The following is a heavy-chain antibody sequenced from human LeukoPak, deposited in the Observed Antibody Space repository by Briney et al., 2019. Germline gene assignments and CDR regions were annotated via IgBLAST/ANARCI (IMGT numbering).Heavy chain of an antibody. J-gene: IGHJ4*02. V-gene: IGHV3-21*01. D-gene: IGHD2-21*01. CDR2: ISSSSSYI. CDR1: GFTFSSYS. CDR3: ARDPGGDGYFDY. Sequence: GGSLRLSCAASGFTFSSYSMNWDRPAPGKGLEWVSSISSSSSYIYYADSVKGRFTISRDNAKNSLYLQMNSLRAEDTAVYYCARDPGGDGYFDYWGQGTLVTVSS.